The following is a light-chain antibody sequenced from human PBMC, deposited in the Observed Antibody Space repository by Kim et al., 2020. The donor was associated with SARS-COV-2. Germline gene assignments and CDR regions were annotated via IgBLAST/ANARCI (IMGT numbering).Light chain of an antibody. CDR2: VVS. CDR1: SSDVAGYNY. CDR3: SSYAGSSGLV. V-gene: IGLV2-8*01. J-gene: IGLJ2*01. Sequence: QSVSSSSPRTSSDVAGYNYVAGYQQHPGKAPTLMIYVVSMRPAGVPASFAGSKSGYAASLSVSELQAEEGSDYYCSSYAGSSGLVFGGGTQLSVL.